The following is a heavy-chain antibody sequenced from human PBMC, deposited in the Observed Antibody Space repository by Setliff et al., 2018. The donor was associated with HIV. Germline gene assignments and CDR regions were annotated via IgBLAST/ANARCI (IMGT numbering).Heavy chain of an antibody. V-gene: IGHV4-34*01. Sequence: SETLSLTCAVYSGSFSGYYWSWLRQPPGRGLEWIGEINQGGTTNYNPSLKSQATISVDRSKNQFSLKLSSVTAADSAVYYCAVGSQPRLAYWGQGTLVT. D-gene: IGHD5-18*01. CDR3: AVGSQPRLAY. J-gene: IGHJ4*02. CDR2: INQGGTT. CDR1: SGSFSGYY.